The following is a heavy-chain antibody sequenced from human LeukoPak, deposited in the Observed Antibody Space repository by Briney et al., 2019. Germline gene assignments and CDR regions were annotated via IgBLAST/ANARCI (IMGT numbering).Heavy chain of an antibody. D-gene: IGHD2-2*01. V-gene: IGHV3-21*01. CDR3: ARVVKNIVVVPAAAYYYYGMDV. CDR1: GFTFNSYS. CDR2: ISSSSSYI. J-gene: IGHJ6*02. Sequence: GGSLRLSCAASGFTFNSYSMNWVRQAPGKGLEWVSSISSSSSYIYYADSVKGRFTISRDNAKNSLYLQMNSLRAEDTAVYYCARVVKNIVVVPAAAYYYYGMDVWGQGTTVTVSS.